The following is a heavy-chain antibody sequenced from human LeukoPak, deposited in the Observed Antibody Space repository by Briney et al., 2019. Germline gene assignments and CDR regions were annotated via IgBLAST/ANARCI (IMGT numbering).Heavy chain of an antibody. CDR1: GGSVNGYY. CDR3: ATTGYSYGWN. J-gene: IGHJ4*02. Sequence: KASETLSLTCGVFGGSVNGYYWSWIRQPPGKGLEWIGEVNHSGSTYYNPSLKSRVTISVDTSKNQFSLKLSSVTAADTAVYYCATTGYSYGWNWGQGTLVTVSS. D-gene: IGHD5-18*01. CDR2: VNHSGST. V-gene: IGHV4-34*01.